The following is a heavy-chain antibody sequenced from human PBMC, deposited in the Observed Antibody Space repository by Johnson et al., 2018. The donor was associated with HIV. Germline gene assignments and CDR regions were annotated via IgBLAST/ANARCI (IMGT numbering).Heavy chain of an antibody. V-gene: IGHV3-66*04. Sequence: MLLVESGGGLVKPGGSLRLSCAASGFTVSSNYMSWVRQAPGKGLEWVSIIYSGGRTYYADSVKGRFTISRDNSKNTLYLHMISLRAEDTAVYYCARPGGDYSAFDIWGQGTMVTVSS. D-gene: IGHD4-17*01. CDR1: GFTVSSNY. CDR3: ARPGGDYSAFDI. J-gene: IGHJ3*02. CDR2: IYSGGRT.